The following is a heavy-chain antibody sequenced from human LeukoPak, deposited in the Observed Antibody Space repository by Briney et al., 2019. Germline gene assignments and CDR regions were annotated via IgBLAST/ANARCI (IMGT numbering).Heavy chain of an antibody. J-gene: IGHJ4*02. Sequence: GGSLRLSCAASGFTFSSYGMHWVRQAPGKGLEWVAFIRYDGTNKYYAESVKGRFTISRDNSKNTLYVQTNSLRAEDTAVYYCARDKDEGSQLWLRPRSKSHGVFDYWGQGTLVTVSS. CDR3: ARDKDEGSQLWLRPRSKSHGVFDY. V-gene: IGHV3-30*02. CDR1: GFTFSSYG. D-gene: IGHD5-18*01. CDR2: IRYDGTNK.